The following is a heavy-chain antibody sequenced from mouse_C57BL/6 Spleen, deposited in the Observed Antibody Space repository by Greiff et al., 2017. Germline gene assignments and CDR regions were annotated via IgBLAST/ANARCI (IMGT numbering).Heavy chain of an antibody. CDR3: ARHTYSYYAMDY. D-gene: IGHD5-1*01. Sequence: VKLVESGPGLVAPSQSLSITCTVSGFSLTSYGVHWVRQPPGRVLEWLVVIWSDGSTTYNSALKSRLSISKYTSKSQVFLKMNSLQTDDTAMYYCARHTYSYYAMDYWGQGTSVTVSS. V-gene: IGHV2-6-1*01. J-gene: IGHJ4*01. CDR2: IWSDGST. CDR1: GFSLTSYG.